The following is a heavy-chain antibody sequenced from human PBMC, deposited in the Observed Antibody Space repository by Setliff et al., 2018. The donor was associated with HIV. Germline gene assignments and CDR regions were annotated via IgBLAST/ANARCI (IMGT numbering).Heavy chain of an antibody. CDR2: INYGGTT. Sequence: SETLSLTCAVYGGSFSGYYWSWIRQSPGKGLEWIGEINYGGTTNCNPSLESRVTISVDTSKNQFSLRMKSVNAGDTGKYYCVRRRGPMVRGVDPSPSYYFDYWGQGTLVTVSS. CDR3: VRRRGPMVRGVDPSPSYYFDY. D-gene: IGHD3-10*01. V-gene: IGHV4-34*01. CDR1: GGSFSGYY. J-gene: IGHJ4*02.